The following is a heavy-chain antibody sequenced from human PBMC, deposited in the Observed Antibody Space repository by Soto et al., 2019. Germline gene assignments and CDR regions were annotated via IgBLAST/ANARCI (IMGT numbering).Heavy chain of an antibody. V-gene: IGHV4-34*01. Sequence: SETLSLTCAVSGGSFRGYFWSWIRQSPDKGLEWIGEINDSGSTYYNPSFKSRLTISVDTSKCQISLTLTSVTAADSAVYYCQGGDFWGQGTRVTVSS. CDR2: INDSGST. D-gene: IGHD3-16*01. J-gene: IGHJ4*02. CDR3: QGGDF. CDR1: GGSFRGYF.